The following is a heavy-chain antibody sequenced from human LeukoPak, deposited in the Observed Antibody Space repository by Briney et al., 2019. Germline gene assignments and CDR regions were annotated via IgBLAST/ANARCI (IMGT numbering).Heavy chain of an antibody. J-gene: IGHJ5*02. D-gene: IGHD6-13*01. Sequence: SETLSLTCSVSGGSISSSSYYWGWIRQPPGMGLEWIGSIYYSGITYYNQSLKSRATVSVDPSKNPFSLNLTSVTAADTAVYYCARRNGHSWDVGNWFDPWGQGTAVTVSS. CDR1: GGSISSSSYY. V-gene: IGHV4-39*01. CDR2: IYYSGIT. CDR3: ARRNGHSWDVGNWFDP.